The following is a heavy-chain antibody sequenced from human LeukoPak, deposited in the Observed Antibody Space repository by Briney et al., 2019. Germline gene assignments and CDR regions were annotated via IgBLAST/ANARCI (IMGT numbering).Heavy chain of an antibody. V-gene: IGHV3-74*01. CDR2: IKSDGSST. J-gene: IGHJ4*02. CDR3: ARGLYGSPGDN. Sequence: PGGSLRLSCAASGFTFSNFWMHWVRQAPGKGLVWVSRIKSDGSSTSYADSVKGRFTISRDNAKNTLYLQMNSLRDEDTAVYYCARGLYGSPGDNWGQGTLVTDSS. D-gene: IGHD1-26*01. CDR1: GFTFSNFW.